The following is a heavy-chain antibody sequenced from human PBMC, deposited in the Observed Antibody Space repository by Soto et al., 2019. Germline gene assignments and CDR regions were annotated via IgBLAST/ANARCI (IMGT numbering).Heavy chain of an antibody. V-gene: IGHV3-30-3*01. CDR3: ARATVTTSDDAFDI. CDR2: TSYDGSNN. J-gene: IGHJ3*02. Sequence: QVQLVESGGGVVQPGRSLRLSCAASGFTFSSYAMHWVRQAPGKGLEWVAVTSYDGSNNYYADSVKGRFTISRDNSKNTLYLQMNSLGAEDTAVYYCARATVTTSDDAFDIWAKGQWSPSLQ. CDR1: GFTFSSYA. D-gene: IGHD4-4*01.